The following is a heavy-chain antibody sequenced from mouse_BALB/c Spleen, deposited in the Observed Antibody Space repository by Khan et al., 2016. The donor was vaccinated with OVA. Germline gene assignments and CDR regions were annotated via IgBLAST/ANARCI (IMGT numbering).Heavy chain of an antibody. J-gene: IGHJ3*01. V-gene: IGHV5-6*01. CDR2: ISSGGHYT. D-gene: IGHD1-1*01. Sequence: VQLKESGGDLVKPGGSLKLSCAASGFTFSTYGMSWVRQTPDKRLEWVATISSGGHYTYYPDSVKGRFTISRDNAKSTLYLQMRSLKSEETAIYYWAGLAYYYNSEGFAYWGQGTLVTVSA. CDR1: GFTFSTYG. CDR3: AGLAYYYNSEGFAY.